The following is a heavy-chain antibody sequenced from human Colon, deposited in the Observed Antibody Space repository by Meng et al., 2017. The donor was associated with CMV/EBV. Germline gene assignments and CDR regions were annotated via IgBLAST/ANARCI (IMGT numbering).Heavy chain of an antibody. Sequence: EQVLQAGAGVKEPGSSVKASCKTAGYPFSDFYMHWVQQAPGQGLEWMGWIRSDGSATNYAQKFRGRVTMTRDASVSTAYMELSGLTSDDTAVYFCVRSSGWSLFDYWGPGALVTVSS. J-gene: IGHJ4*02. CDR1: GYPFSDFY. CDR3: VRSSGWSLFDY. D-gene: IGHD6-19*01. CDR2: IRSDGSAT. V-gene: IGHV1-2*02.